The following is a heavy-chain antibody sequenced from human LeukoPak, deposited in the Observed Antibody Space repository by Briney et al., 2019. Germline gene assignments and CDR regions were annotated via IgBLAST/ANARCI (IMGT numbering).Heavy chain of an antibody. CDR1: GGSISSHY. CDR3: ARGNSSSWSYYFDY. D-gene: IGHD6-13*01. J-gene: IGHJ4*02. CDR2: INHSGST. V-gene: IGHV4-34*01. Sequence: SETLSLTCTVSGGSISSHYWSWIRQPPGKGLEWIGEINHSGSTNYNPSLKSRVTISVDTSKNQFSLKLSSVTAADTAVYYCARGNSSSWSYYFDYWGQGTLVTVSS.